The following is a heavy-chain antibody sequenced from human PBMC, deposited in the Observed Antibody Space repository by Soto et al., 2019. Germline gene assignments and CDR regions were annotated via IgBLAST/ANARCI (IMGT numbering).Heavy chain of an antibody. D-gene: IGHD6-13*01. CDR1: GGTFSSYA. V-gene: IGHV1-69*12. Sequence: QVQLVQSGAEVKKPGSSVKVCCKASGGTFSSYAISWVRQSPGQGLEWMGGIIPIFGTANYAQKFQGRVTITADESTSTAYMELSSLRSEDTAVYYCARRGMTAAGAQPFDYWGQGTLVTVSS. CDR3: ARRGMTAAGAQPFDY. CDR2: IIPIFGTA. J-gene: IGHJ4*02.